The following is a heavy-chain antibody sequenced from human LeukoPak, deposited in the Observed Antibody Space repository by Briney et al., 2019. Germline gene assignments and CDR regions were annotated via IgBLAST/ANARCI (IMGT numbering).Heavy chain of an antibody. CDR1: GGTFSSYA. V-gene: IGHV1-69*05. CDR3: ARDSTHYDFWSGYFH. D-gene: IGHD3-3*01. Sequence: ASVEVSCKASGGTFSSYAISWVRQAPGQGLEWMGRIIPIFGTANYAQKFQGRVTITTDESTSTAYMELSSLRSEDTAVYYCARDSTHYDFWSGYFHWGQGTLVTVSS. J-gene: IGHJ4*02. CDR2: IIPIFGTA.